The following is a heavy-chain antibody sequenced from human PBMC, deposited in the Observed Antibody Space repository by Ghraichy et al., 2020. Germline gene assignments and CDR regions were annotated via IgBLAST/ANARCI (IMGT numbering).Heavy chain of an antibody. Sequence: SETLSLTCTVSGGSISSYYWSWIRQPPGKGLEWIGYIYYSGSTNYNPSLKSRVTISVDTSKNQFSLKLSSVTAADTAVYYCARQSSGWYRGGISAFDIWGQGTMVTVSS. CDR3: ARQSSGWYRGGISAFDI. CDR2: IYYSGST. CDR1: GGSISSYY. J-gene: IGHJ3*02. D-gene: IGHD6-19*01. V-gene: IGHV4-59*08.